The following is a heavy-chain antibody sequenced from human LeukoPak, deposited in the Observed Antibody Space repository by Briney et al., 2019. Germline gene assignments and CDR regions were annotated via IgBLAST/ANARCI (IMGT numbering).Heavy chain of an antibody. CDR2: IYYSGST. Sequence: KPSETLSLTCTVSGGSISSYYWSWIRQPPGKGLEWIGYIYYSGSTNYNPSLKSRVTISVDTSKNQFSLKLTSVTAADTAVYYCAGAPAGSLKWESPLDYWGQGTLVTVSS. D-gene: IGHD1-26*01. V-gene: IGHV4-59*08. J-gene: IGHJ4*02. CDR1: GGSISSYY. CDR3: AGAPAGSLKWESPLDY.